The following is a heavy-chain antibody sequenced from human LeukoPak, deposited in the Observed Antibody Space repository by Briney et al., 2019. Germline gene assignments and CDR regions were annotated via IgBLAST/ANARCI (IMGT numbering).Heavy chain of an antibody. D-gene: IGHD3-10*01. CDR2: IIPILGIA. J-gene: IGHJ4*02. CDR3: ARELSGSGRIGLDY. Sequence: GASVKVSCKASGGTFSSYAISWVRQAPGQGLEWMGRIIPILGIANYAQKFQGRVTITADKSTSTAYMELSSQRSEDTAVYYCARELSGSGRIGLDYWGQGTLVTVSS. V-gene: IGHV1-69*04. CDR1: GGTFSSYA.